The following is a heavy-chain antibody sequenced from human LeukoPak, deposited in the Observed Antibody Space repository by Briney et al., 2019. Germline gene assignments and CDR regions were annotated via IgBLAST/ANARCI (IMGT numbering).Heavy chain of an antibody. D-gene: IGHD3-16*02. Sequence: SETLSLTCTVSGGSIGTYYWSWVRQSPVTGLEWIGYIYVTGTRYNPYLQSRVTISVDRSRNQFFLKMTSVTAADTAVYYCARHIGGGIEDMDVWGRGTKVTVSS. V-gene: IGHV4-59*08. CDR2: IYVTGT. CDR3: ARHIGGGIEDMDV. CDR1: GGSIGTYY. J-gene: IGHJ6*03.